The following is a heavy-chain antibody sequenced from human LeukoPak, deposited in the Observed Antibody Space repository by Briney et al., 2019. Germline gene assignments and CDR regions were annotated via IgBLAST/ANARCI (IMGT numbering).Heavy chain of an antibody. J-gene: IGHJ4*02. CDR2: MNPNSGNT. CDR3: ASGFRRVGATDSFDY. CDR1: GYTFTSYD. V-gene: IGHV1-8*01. D-gene: IGHD1-26*01. Sequence: GASVKVSCKASGYTFTSYDINWVRQATGQGLEWMGWMNPNSGNTGCAQKFQGRVTMTRNTSISTAYMELSSLRSEDTAVYYCASGFRRVGATDSFDYWGQGTPVTVSS.